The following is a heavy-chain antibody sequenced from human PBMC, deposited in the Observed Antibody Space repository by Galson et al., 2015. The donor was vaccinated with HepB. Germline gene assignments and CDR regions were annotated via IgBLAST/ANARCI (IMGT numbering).Heavy chain of an antibody. J-gene: IGHJ4*02. CDR3: ARTGYCSSTSCYYLEY. Sequence: QSGAEVKKPGESLKISCQGFGYSLTSYWIGWVRQMPGKGLEWMGSIYPGDSDTKYSPSFQGQVTIPADKSITTVYLQWSSLKASDTAMYYCARTGYCSSTSCYYLEYWGQGTLVTVSS. V-gene: IGHV5-51*01. CDR1: GYSLTSYW. CDR2: IYPGDSDT. D-gene: IGHD2-2*01.